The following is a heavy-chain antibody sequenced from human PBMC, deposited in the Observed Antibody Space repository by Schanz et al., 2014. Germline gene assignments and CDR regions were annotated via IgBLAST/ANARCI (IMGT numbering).Heavy chain of an antibody. D-gene: IGHD2-2*01. V-gene: IGHV3-23*04. J-gene: IGHJ4*02. CDR3: AKDLLYGAPMPLNHLDY. CDR2: LSGSGGST. Sequence: EVLLVESGGGLVKPGGSLRLSCAASGFTFSSYAMSWVRQAPGKGLEWVSALSGSGGSTYYADSVKGRFTISRDNSKNTLYLQMNSLRAEDTAVYYCAKDLLYGAPMPLNHLDYWGQGTLVTVSS. CDR1: GFTFSSYA.